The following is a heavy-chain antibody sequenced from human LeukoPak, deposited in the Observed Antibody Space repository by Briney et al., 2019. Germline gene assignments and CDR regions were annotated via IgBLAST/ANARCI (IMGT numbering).Heavy chain of an antibody. D-gene: IGHD3-3*01. CDR2: IYYSGST. CDR1: GGSVSSGSYY. CDR3: ARVASGYDVFDI. J-gene: IGHJ3*02. Sequence: KPSETLSLTCTVSGGSVSSGSYYWSWIRQPPGKGLEWIGYIYYSGSTNYNPSLKSRVTILVDASKNQFSLKLSSVTAADTAVFYRARVASGYDVFDIWGQGTMVTVSS. V-gene: IGHV4-61*01.